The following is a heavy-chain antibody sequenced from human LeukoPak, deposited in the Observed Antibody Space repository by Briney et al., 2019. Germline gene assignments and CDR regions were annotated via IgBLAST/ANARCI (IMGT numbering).Heavy chain of an antibody. V-gene: IGHV3-23*01. D-gene: IGHD3-3*01. J-gene: IGHJ4*02. CDR2: ISGSGGST. Sequence: GGSLRLSCAASGFTFSSYAMSWVRQAPGRGLEWVSSISGSGGSTYYADSVEGRFTISRDNSKDTLYLQMHSLRGEDTAVYFCAKDRDYDFWSGYYWDNWGQGTLVTVSS. CDR3: AKDRDYDFWSGYYWDN. CDR1: GFTFSSYA.